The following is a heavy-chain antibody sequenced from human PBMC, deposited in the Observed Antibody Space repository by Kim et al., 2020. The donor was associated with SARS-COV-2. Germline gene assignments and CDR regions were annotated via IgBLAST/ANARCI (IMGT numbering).Heavy chain of an antibody. J-gene: IGHJ4*02. CDR2: INHSGST. V-gene: IGHV4-34*01. Sequence: SETLSLTCAVYGGSFSGYYWSWIRQPPGKGLEWIGEINHSGSTNYNPSLKSRVTISVDTSKNQFSLKLSSVTAADTAVYYCARGISGVRWYALFYWGQGTLVTVSS. CDR3: ARGISGVRWYALFY. D-gene: IGHD2-15*01. CDR1: GGSFSGYY.